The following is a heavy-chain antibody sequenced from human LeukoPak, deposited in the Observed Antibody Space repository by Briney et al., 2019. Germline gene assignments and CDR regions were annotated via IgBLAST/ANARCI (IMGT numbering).Heavy chain of an antibody. CDR2: IYGDGTI. V-gene: IGHV4-4*07. CDR1: GGSISKQY. Sequence: PSETLSLTCTVSGGSISKQYWTWVRQSAGKGLEWIGRIYGDGTITYNPSLRSRVTMSLDTSKNQFFLKLSSVTAADTAVYYCARVDDRGHYYDSSGPRKLFDYWGQGTLVTVSS. J-gene: IGHJ4*02. CDR3: ARVDDRGHYYDSSGPRKLFDY. D-gene: IGHD3-22*01.